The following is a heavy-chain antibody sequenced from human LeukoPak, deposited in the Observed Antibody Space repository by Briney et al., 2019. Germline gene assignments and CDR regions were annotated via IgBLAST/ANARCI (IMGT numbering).Heavy chain of an antibody. V-gene: IGHV3-7*01. Sequence: GGSLRLSCAASGFTFSGYWMSWGRQAPGKGLEWVANINKDGSERYSVDSVKGRFTISRDNANKSLYLQMNSLRAEDTSVYYCARESKGRSKIDYWGQGTLVTVSS. D-gene: IGHD4-17*01. J-gene: IGHJ4*02. CDR3: ARESKGRSKIDY. CDR2: INKDGSER. CDR1: GFTFSGYW.